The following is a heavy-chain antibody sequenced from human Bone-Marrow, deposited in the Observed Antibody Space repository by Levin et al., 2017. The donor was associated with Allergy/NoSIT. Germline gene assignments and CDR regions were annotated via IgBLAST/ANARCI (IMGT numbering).Heavy chain of an antibody. V-gene: IGHV3-30*01. J-gene: IGHJ3*02. Sequence: GESLKISCAASGFIFNSYAMHWVRQAPGKALEWVALISYDGTNIEYSDSVRGRFTISRDSSKNTLFLQMNGLRAEDTALYYCAKEALGISIIGPKNDAFDIWGQGTMVTVSS. D-gene: IGHD3-22*01. CDR3: AKEALGISIIGPKNDAFDI. CDR1: GFIFNSYA. CDR2: ISYDGTNI.